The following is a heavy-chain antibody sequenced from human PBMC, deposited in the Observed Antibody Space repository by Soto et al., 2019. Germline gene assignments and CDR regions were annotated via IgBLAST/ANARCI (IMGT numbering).Heavy chain of an antibody. CDR3: ARDQWLAPGTSGWFDP. Sequence: ASVKVSCKASGGTFSSYTISWVRQAPGQGLEWMGRIIPILGIANYAQKFQGRVTITADKSTSTAYMELSSLRSEDTAVYYCARDQWLAPGTSGWFDPWGQGTLVTVSS. CDR2: IIPILGIA. V-gene: IGHV1-69*04. D-gene: IGHD6-19*01. CDR1: GGTFSSYT. J-gene: IGHJ5*02.